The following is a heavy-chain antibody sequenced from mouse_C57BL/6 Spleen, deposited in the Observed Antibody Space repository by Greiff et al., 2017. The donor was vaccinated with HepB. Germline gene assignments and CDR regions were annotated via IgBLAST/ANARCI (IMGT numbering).Heavy chain of an antibody. Sequence: EVMLVESGEGLVKPGGSLKLSCAASGFTFSSYAMSWVRQTPEKRLEWVAYISSGGDYIYYADTVKGRVTISRDNARNTLYLQMSSLKSEDTAMYYCTRDHDGYFDYWGQGTTLTVTS. D-gene: IGHD2-3*01. CDR3: TRDHDGYFDY. V-gene: IGHV5-9-1*02. CDR1: GFTFSSYA. J-gene: IGHJ2*01. CDR2: ISSGGDYI.